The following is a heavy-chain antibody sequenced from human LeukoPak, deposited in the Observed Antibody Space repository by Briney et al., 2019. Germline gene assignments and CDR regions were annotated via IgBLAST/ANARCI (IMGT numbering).Heavy chain of an antibody. V-gene: IGHV4-59*01. D-gene: IGHD6-19*01. CDR1: GGSISSYY. CDR2: IYYSGST. J-gene: IGHJ5*02. CDR3: ARGVSVAGFRGVDP. Sequence: SXXLSLTCTVSGGSISSYYWSWIRQPPGKGLEWIGYIYYSGSTNYNPSLKSRVTISVDTSKNQFSLKLSSVTAADTAVYYCARGVSVAGFRGVDPWGQGTLVTVSS.